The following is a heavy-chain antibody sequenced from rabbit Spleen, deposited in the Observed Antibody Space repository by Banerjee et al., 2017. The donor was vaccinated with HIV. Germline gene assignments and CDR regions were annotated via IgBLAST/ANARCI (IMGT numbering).Heavy chain of an antibody. J-gene: IGHJ4*01. CDR2: INTATGKP. CDR1: GVSFSDKDV. D-gene: IGHD2-1*01. Sequence: EQLEESGGGLVKPEGSLSLTCKASGVSFSDKDVMCWVRQAPGKGLEWIACINTATGKPVHATWAKGRFPISTTSSTTVTLQMPSLTAADTATYFWARDLSGAIGWKFYRWGPGTRVTVS. V-gene: IGHV1S45*01. CDR3: ARDLSGAIGWKFYR.